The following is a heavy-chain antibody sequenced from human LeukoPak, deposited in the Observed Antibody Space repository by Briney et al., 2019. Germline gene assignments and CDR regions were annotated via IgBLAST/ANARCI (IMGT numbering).Heavy chain of an antibody. D-gene: IGHD4-17*01. J-gene: IGHJ4*02. Sequence: PSGTLSLTCTVSGGSISSSSCYWGWIRQPPGKGLEWIGSIYYSGSTYYNPSLKSRVTISVDTSKNQFSLKLSSVTAADTAVYYCARHRNYGDRTFDYWGQGTLVTVSS. CDR3: ARHRNYGDRTFDY. V-gene: IGHV4-39*01. CDR2: IYYSGST. CDR1: GGSISSSSCY.